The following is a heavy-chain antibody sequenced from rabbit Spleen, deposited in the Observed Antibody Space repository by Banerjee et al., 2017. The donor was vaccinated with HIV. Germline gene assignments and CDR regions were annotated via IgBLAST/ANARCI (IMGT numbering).Heavy chain of an antibody. V-gene: IGHV1S45*01. D-gene: IGHD1-1*01. Sequence: EQLEESGGGLVKPEGSLTLTCKASGVSLNDKDVMCWVRQAPGKGLEWIACINIVTGKSVYASWAKGRFTISKTSSTTVTLQMTSLTVADTATYFCARDPNYASGHYIYNFWGQGTLVTVS. CDR2: INIVTGKS. J-gene: IGHJ6*01. CDR1: GVSLNDKDV. CDR3: ARDPNYASGHYIYNF.